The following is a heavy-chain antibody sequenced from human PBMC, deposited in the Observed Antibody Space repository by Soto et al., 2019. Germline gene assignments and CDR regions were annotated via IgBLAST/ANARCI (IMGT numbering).Heavy chain of an antibody. Sequence: QVQLVQSGAEVKKPGASVKVSCKASGYTFTSYAMHWVRQAPGQRLEWMGWINDGNGNTKYSQKFQGRVTITRDTSASTAYMELSSLRAEDTAVYYCSRCWSGYAYYFDYWGQLCLVSVSS. CDR1: GYTFTSYA. D-gene: IGHD3-3*01. CDR2: INDGNGNT. J-gene: IGHJ4*02. CDR3: SRCWSGYAYYFDY. V-gene: IGHV1-3*01.